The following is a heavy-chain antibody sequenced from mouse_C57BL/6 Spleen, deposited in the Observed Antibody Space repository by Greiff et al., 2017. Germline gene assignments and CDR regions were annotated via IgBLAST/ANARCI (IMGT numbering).Heavy chain of an antibody. V-gene: IGHV1-54*01. CDR2: INPGSGGT. J-gene: IGHJ1*03. Sequence: QVQLKASGAELVRPGTSVKVSCKASGYAFTNYLLEWVKQRPGQGLAWIGVINPGSGGTNYNEKFKGKATLTADKSSSTAYMQLSSLTSEDSAVYFCARGDSNSYWYFDVWGTGTTVTVSS. D-gene: IGHD2-5*01. CDR3: ARGDSNSYWYFDV. CDR1: GYAFTNYL.